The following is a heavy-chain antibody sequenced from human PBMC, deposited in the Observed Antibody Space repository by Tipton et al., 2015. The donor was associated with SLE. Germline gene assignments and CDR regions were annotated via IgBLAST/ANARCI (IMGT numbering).Heavy chain of an antibody. J-gene: IGHJ6*02. CDR3: ARQRTIGGKDYGMDV. Sequence: TLSLTCTVSGGSISRYYWSWIRQPPGRGLEWVGYMHYRGVTNYNPSIKSRVTISVDTSKIHFSLNLSSVTAADTAVYYCARQRTIGGKDYGMDVWGQGTTVSLSS. D-gene: IGHD3-16*01. CDR1: GGSISRYY. CDR2: MHYRGVT. V-gene: IGHV4-59*08.